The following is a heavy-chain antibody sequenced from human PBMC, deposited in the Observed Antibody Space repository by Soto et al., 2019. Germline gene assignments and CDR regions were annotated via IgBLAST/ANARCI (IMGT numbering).Heavy chain of an antibody. V-gene: IGHV1-46*01. J-gene: IGHJ4*02. CDR3: AKTRYSSGCLDY. CDR2: INPSGGST. CDR1: GYTFTSYY. D-gene: IGHD6-19*01. Sequence: QVQLVQSGAEVKKPGASVKVSCKASGYTFTSYYMHWVRQAPGQGLEWMGIINPSGGSTSYAQKFQGRVTMTRDTSTTTVYMELSSLRSEDTAVYYCAKTRYSSGCLDYWGQGTLVTVSS.